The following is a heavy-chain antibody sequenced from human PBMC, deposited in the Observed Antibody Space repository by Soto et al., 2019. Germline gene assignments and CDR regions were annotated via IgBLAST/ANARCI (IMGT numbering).Heavy chain of an antibody. CDR3: VRCYCSVGSCYACWHFDL. Sequence: QVQLVQSGGEVKKPGASVKVSCQASGYTFSDYAMSWVRQAPGQGLEWMGWISASTGNTDQAQKFQGRVVLTLDTSTNTAYMELRSLTSDDTAVYYCVRCYCSVGSCYACWHFDLWGRGTLVTVSS. CDR1: GYTFSDYA. V-gene: IGHV1-18*01. CDR2: ISASTGNT. J-gene: IGHJ2*01. D-gene: IGHD2-15*01.